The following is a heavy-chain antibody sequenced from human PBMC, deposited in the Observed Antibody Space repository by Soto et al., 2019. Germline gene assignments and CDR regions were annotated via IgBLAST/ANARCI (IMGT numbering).Heavy chain of an antibody. CDR2: IGIGSSTK. J-gene: IGHJ6*02. D-gene: IGHD3-9*01. V-gene: IGHV3-48*01. CDR1: GFTFRNYG. Sequence: PGGSLRLSCAASGFTFRNYGMNWVRQAPWKGLEGVSYIGIGSSTKYYADSVKGRFTISRDNAKNSLYLQMNSLRAEDTAVYYCVKTGSSYYYYYGMDVWGQGTTVTVSS. CDR3: VKTGSSYYYYYGMDV.